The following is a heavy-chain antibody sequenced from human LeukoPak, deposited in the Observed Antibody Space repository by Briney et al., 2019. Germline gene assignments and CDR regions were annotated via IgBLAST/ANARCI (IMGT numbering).Heavy chain of an antibody. CDR2: IYPGDSDT. J-gene: IGHJ6*03. V-gene: IGHV5-51*01. CDR3: ARHAVVAATYYYYYYMDV. CDR1: GYSFTNYW. Sequence: GESLKISCKGSGYSFTNYWIGWVRQMPGKGLEWMGIIYPGDSDTRYSPSFQGQVTISADKSISTAYLQWSSLKASDTAMYYCARHAVVAATYYYYYYMDVWGKGTTVTVSS. D-gene: IGHD2-15*01.